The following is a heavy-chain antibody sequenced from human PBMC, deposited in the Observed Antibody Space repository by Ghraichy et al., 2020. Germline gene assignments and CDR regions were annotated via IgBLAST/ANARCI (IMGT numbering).Heavy chain of an antibody. D-gene: IGHD4-17*01. V-gene: IGHV3-33*01. J-gene: IGHJ4*02. CDR3: ASEGRNDYGDYYFDY. Sequence: GGSLRLSCAVSGFTFGTYGMHWVRQAPGKGLEWVAVIWYDGSNKYYADSVKGRFTISRDNSKNTLYLQMNSLRAEDTAVYYCASEGRNDYGDYYFDYWGQGTLVTVSS. CDR2: IWYDGSNK. CDR1: GFTFGTYG.